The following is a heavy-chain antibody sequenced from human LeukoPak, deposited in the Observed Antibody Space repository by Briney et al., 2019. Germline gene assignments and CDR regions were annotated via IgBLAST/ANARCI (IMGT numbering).Heavy chain of an antibody. J-gene: IGHJ4*02. CDR1: GGSFSGYY. Sequence: SETLSLTCAVYGGSFSGYYWSWIRQPPGKGLEWIGEINHSGSTNYNPSLKSRVTISVDTSKNQFSPKLSSVTAADTAVYYCARSRLLWFRELLDYWGQGTLVTVSS. CDR2: INHSGST. D-gene: IGHD3-10*01. CDR3: ARSRLLWFRELLDY. V-gene: IGHV4-34*01.